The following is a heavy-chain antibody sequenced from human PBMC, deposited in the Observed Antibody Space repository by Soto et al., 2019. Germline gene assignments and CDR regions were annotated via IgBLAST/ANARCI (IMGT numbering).Heavy chain of an antibody. Sequence: QVQLQQWGAGLLKPSETLSLTCAVYGGSFSGSYWSWIRQPPGKGLECIGEITHSGSTNYNPSLKSRVTICVETSKNQFPLKLSSVTAADTAVYYCARGAAGKSYYYGMDVWGHGTTVTVSS. J-gene: IGHJ6*02. CDR1: GGSFSGSY. CDR3: ARGAAGKSYYYGMDV. CDR2: ITHSGST. V-gene: IGHV4-34*01. D-gene: IGHD6-13*01.